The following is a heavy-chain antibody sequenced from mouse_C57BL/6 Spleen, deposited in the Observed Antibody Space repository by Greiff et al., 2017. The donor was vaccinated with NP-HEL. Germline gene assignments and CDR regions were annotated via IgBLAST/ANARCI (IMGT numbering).Heavy chain of an antibody. J-gene: IGHJ4*01. V-gene: IGHV1-80*01. CDR1: GYAFSSYW. Sequence: VQLQQSGAELVKPGASVKISCKASGYAFSSYWMNWVKQRPGKGLEWIGQIYPGDGDTNYNGKFKGKATLTADKSSSTAYMQISSLTSEDSAVYFCARWLLRDYYAMDYWGQGTSVTVSS. D-gene: IGHD2-3*01. CDR3: ARWLLRDYYAMDY. CDR2: IYPGDGDT.